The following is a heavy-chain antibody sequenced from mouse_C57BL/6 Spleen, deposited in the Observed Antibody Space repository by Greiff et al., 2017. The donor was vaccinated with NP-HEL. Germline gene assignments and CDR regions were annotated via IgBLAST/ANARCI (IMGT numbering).Heavy chain of an antibody. V-gene: IGHV1-64*01. Sequence: QVQLKQPGAELVKPGASVKLSCKASGYTFTSYWMHWVKQRPGQGLEWIGMIHPNSGSTNYNEKFKSKATLTVDKSSSTAYMQLSSLTSEDSAVYYCARDSSGYYAMDYWGQGTSVTVSS. J-gene: IGHJ4*01. CDR1: GYTFTSYW. D-gene: IGHD3-2*02. CDR3: ARDSSGYYAMDY. CDR2: IHPNSGST.